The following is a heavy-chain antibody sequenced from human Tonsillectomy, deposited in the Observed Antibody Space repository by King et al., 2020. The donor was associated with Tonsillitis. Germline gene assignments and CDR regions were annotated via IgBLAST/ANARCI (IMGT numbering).Heavy chain of an antibody. D-gene: IGHD1-1*01. CDR1: GGSISSYY. CDR2: IYYTGST. Sequence: VQLQESGPGLVKPSETLSLTCSVSGGSISSYYWSLIRQPPGKGLEWIGYIYYTGSTNYNPSLKSRVTISVDTSKNQFSLKLRSVTAADTAVYYCGRDVWRNNWFDPWGQGTLVTVSS. J-gene: IGHJ5*02. V-gene: IGHV4-59*01. CDR3: GRDVWRNNWFDP.